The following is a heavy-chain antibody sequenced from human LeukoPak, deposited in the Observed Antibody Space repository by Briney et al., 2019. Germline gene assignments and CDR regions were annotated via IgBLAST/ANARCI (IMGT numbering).Heavy chain of an antibody. Sequence: ASVKVSCKASGYTLTRYFIHWVRQAPGQGLEWMGIINPNGGSTSYPQKFQGRVTMTRNTSISTAYMGLSSLRSEDTAVYYCASSNWNEYYYYGMDVWGQGTTVTVSS. CDR2: INPNGGST. V-gene: IGHV1-46*01. D-gene: IGHD1-1*01. CDR3: ASSNWNEYYYYGMDV. J-gene: IGHJ6*02. CDR1: GYTLTRYF.